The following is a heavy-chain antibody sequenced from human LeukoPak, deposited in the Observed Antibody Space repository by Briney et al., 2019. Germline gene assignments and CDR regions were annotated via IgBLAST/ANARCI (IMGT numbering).Heavy chain of an antibody. J-gene: IGHJ6*03. D-gene: IGHD4-17*01. CDR2: IYHSGGT. Sequence: SETLSLTCAVSGGSISSSNWWSWVRQPPGKGLEWIGEIYHSGGTNYNPSLKSRVTISVDKSKNQFSLKLSSVTAADTAVYYCASVNDYGDPLPRYMDVWGKGTAVTVSS. CDR3: ASVNDYGDPLPRYMDV. V-gene: IGHV4-4*02. CDR1: GGSISSSNW.